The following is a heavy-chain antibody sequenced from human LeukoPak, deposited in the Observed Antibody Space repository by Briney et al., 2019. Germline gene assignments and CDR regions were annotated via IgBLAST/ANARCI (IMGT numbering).Heavy chain of an antibody. J-gene: IGHJ4*02. Sequence: GGTLRLSCAASGFTFRIYGMNWVRQAPGKGLEWVSGISPSGDRTYYADSVKGRFTISRDNSKNTLYLQMNSLRAEDTAVYYCAKDGTSGYSSGWFDWGQGTLVTVSS. CDR3: AKDGTSGYSSGWFD. D-gene: IGHD6-19*01. CDR1: GFTFRIYG. CDR2: ISPSGDRT. V-gene: IGHV3-23*01.